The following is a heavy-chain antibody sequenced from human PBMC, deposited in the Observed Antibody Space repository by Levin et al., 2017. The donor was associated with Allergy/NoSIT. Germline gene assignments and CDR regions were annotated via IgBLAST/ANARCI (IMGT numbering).Heavy chain of an antibody. CDR1: GYSFTRYW. D-gene: IGHD3-10*01. J-gene: IGHJ4*02. V-gene: IGHV5-51*01. CDR2: IYPGDSDT. Sequence: GGSLRLSCKGSGYSFTRYWIGWVRQMPGNGLEWMGIIYPGDSDTRYRPSFQGQVTISADKSISTAYLQWSSLKASDTAMYYCARQGLSGSYVHGQFDYWGQGTLVTVSS. CDR3: ARQGLSGSYVHGQFDY.